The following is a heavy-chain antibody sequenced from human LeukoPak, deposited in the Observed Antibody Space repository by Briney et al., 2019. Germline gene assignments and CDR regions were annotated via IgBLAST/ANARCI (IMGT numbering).Heavy chain of an antibody. CDR1: GWTFSGFY. J-gene: IGHJ4*02. V-gene: IGHV4-34*01. CDR3: ARETVTTFPYYFDY. D-gene: IGHD4-17*01. CDR2: INHSGGT. Sequence: SETLSLTCAVYGWTFSGFYWSWIRQPPGKGLEWIGDINHSGGTNYIPSLKSRVTISVDTSRNQFSLKLTSVTAADTAVYYCARETVTTFPYYFDYWGQGTLVTVSS.